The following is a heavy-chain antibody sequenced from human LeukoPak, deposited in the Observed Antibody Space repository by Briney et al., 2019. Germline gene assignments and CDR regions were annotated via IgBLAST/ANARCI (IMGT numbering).Heavy chain of an antibody. Sequence: SETLSLICTVSGASLSSVSYYWSWIRQPPGKGLEWIGYIYYSGSTNYNPSLKSRVTISVDTSKNQFSLKLSSVTAADTAVYYCARAFNWFDPWGQGTLVTVSS. CDR2: IYYSGST. CDR3: ARAFNWFDP. V-gene: IGHV4-61*01. CDR1: GASLSSVSYY. J-gene: IGHJ5*02.